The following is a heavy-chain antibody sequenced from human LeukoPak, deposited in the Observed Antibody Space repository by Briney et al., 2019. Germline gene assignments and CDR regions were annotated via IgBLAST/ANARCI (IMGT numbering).Heavy chain of an antibody. CDR3: AIPGEYYDTSGYYY. CDR1: GYTFTSYD. D-gene: IGHD3-22*01. V-gene: IGHV1-8*03. CDR2: MNPNSGNT. Sequence: ASVKVSCKASGYTFTSYDINWVRQATGQGLEWMGWMNPNSGNTGYAQKFQGRVTITRNTSISTAYMELSSLRSEDTAVYYCAIPGEYYDTSGYYYWGQGTLVTVSS. J-gene: IGHJ4*02.